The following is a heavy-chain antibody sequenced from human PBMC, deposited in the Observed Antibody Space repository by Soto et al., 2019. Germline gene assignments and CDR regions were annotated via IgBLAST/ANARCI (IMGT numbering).Heavy chain of an antibody. V-gene: IGHV1-69*13. CDR3: ARQFDSDTTGYYYAY. D-gene: IGHD3-22*01. J-gene: IGHJ4*02. CDR2: IMPIFGPA. Sequence: GASVKVSCKASGGTFSRNTISWVRQAPGQGLEWMGGIMPIFGPANYAQKFQGRVTITADENTRTVYMELSRLRSEDTAVYYCARQFDSDTTGYYYAYWGQGTLVTSPQ. CDR1: GGTFSRNT.